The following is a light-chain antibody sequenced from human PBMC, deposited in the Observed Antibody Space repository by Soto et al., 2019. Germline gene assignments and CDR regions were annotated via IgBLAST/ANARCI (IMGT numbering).Light chain of an antibody. CDR3: QQYYSTPSWT. Sequence: DIVMTQSPDSLAVSLGERATINCKSSQSVLYSSNNKNYLAWYQQKPGQPPKLLIYWASTRESGVPDRFSGSGSGTHLTLTISSLQAEDVAVYYCQQYYSTPSWTFGQGTEVEV. CDR2: WAS. V-gene: IGKV4-1*01. CDR1: QSVLYSSNNKNY. J-gene: IGKJ1*01.